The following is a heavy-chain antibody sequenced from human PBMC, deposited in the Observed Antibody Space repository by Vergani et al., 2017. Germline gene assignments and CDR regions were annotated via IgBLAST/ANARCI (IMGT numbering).Heavy chain of an antibody. Sequence: QAQLQESGPGLVKPSETLSLTCHVFGVSVTDYNCNWIRQAPGKGLEWIGSLSTTGGATHASHNPSLKSRVSISVDTSKSQFSLGLTSVTAADTAVYYCARLSYDTTPYLQGGYDCWGQGTLVSVSS. V-gene: IGHV4-4*09. CDR2: LSTTGGA. CDR3: ARLSYDTTPYLQGGYDC. CDR1: GVSVTDYN. D-gene: IGHD3-22*01. J-gene: IGHJ4*02.